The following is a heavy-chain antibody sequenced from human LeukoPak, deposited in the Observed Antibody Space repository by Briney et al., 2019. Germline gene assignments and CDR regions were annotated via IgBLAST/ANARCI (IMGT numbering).Heavy chain of an antibody. CDR3: AKGYYDYVWGSYYFDY. Sequence: GGSLRLSCAASGYTFSSYAMSWVRQAPGKGLEWVSAISGSGGSTYYADSVKGRFTISRDNSRDTLYLQMNSLRAEDTAVYYCAKGYYDYVWGSYYFDYWGQGTLVTVSS. CDR2: ISGSGGST. D-gene: IGHD3-16*01. CDR1: GYTFSSYA. V-gene: IGHV3-23*01. J-gene: IGHJ4*02.